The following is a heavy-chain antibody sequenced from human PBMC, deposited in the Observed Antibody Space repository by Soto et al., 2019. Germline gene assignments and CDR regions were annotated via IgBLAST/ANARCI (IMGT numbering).Heavy chain of an antibody. V-gene: IGHV4-4*02. CDR2: IYHSGSA. Sequence: SQTLSLTCAVSGDSVSSRFWWSWVRQSPGKGLEWIGEIYHSGSANYNPSLKSRVTMSVDNSKNQFSLKLNSVTAADTAVYYCARYNAASGTYYFDYWGQGTLVTVSS. CDR1: GDSVSSRFW. CDR3: ARYNAASGTYYFDY. D-gene: IGHD6-13*01. J-gene: IGHJ4*02.